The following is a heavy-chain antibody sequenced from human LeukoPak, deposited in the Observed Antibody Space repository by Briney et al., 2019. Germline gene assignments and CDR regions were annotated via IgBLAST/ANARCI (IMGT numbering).Heavy chain of an antibody. CDR3: ARVNSSGSFHDY. D-gene: IGHD6-19*01. Sequence: SETLSLTCTVSSGSIRNYHWSWIRQPAGKGLEWIGRISATGNTNYNPSLTSRVTISVDKSKNQFSLNLNSVTAADTAVYFCARVNSSGSFHDYWGQGARVTVSS. J-gene: IGHJ4*02. CDR1: SGSIRNYH. V-gene: IGHV4-4*07. CDR2: ISATGNT.